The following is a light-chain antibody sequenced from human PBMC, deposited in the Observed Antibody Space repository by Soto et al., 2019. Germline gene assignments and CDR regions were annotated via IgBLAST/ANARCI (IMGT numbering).Light chain of an antibody. V-gene: IGKV1-12*01. CDR1: QGISSW. CDR3: LQINAFPLT. J-gene: IGKJ4*01. CDR2: AAS. Sequence: DIQLTQSPSSVSASVGDRVTITCRASQGISSWLAWYQQKPGKAHKHLIYAASSLQSGVTTRVHGSGSGTDLPLTISSLQPEDFATYYCLQINAFPLTFGGGTKVEIK.